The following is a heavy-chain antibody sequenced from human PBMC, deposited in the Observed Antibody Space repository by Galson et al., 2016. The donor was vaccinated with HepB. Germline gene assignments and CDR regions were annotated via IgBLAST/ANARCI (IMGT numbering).Heavy chain of an antibody. J-gene: IGHJ6*02. V-gene: IGHV1-69*01. Sequence: CKASGGTFNSQSISWVRQAPGQGLEWMGGIIPLFGIAKYAQKFQGRVPITADESTSTAYMELRSLSTEDTAVYYCVSEEGWSGELTYEYDYGMTVWGQGPRVTVSS. CDR2: IIPLFGIA. D-gene: IGHD3-10*01. CDR3: VSEEGWSGELTYEYDYGMTV. CDR1: GGTFNSQS.